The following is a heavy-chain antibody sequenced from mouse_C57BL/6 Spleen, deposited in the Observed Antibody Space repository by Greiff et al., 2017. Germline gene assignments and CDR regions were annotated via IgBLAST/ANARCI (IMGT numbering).Heavy chain of an antibody. CDR1: GYAFTSYR. J-gene: IGHJ2*01. D-gene: IGHD1-1*01. V-gene: IGHV1-80*01. Sequence: QLQLKQSGAELVKPGASVKISCKASGYAFTSYRMHWVKQRPGKGLEWIGQFYPGDGDTNYNEKFKGKATLTADKSSSTAYMELSSLTSEDSAVYVCARTITAVVPFDYWGQGTTLTVSS. CDR2: FYPGDGDT. CDR3: ARTITAVVPFDY.